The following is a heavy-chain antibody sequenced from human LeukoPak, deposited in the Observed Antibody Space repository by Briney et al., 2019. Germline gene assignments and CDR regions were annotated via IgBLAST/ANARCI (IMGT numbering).Heavy chain of an antibody. V-gene: IGHV1-2*02. CDR3: ASGGTIFGVVSHFDY. CDR2: INPNSGGT. CDR1: GYTFTGYY. J-gene: IGHJ4*02. Sequence: ASVKVSCKASGYTFTGYYTHWVRQAPGQGLEWMGWINPNSGGTNYAQKFQGRVTMTRDTSISTAYMELSRLRSDDTAVYYCASGGTIFGVVSHFDYWGQGTLVTVSS. D-gene: IGHD3-3*01.